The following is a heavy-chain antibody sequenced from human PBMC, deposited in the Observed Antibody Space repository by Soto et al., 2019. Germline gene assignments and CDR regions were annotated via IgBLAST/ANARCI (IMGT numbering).Heavy chain of an antibody. Sequence: GASVKVSCKASGGIFSNYGFSWVRQAPGQGLEWMGGIIPLFGKPSYAQKFQGRLIISADASTNRAYLDLYSLTTGDAGIYYCALFESDDDVWGSFRSWGQGTPVTVSS. CDR3: ALFESDDDVWGSFRS. D-gene: IGHD3-16*01. V-gene: IGHV1-69*13. CDR2: IIPLFGKP. CDR1: GGIFSNYG. J-gene: IGHJ5*02.